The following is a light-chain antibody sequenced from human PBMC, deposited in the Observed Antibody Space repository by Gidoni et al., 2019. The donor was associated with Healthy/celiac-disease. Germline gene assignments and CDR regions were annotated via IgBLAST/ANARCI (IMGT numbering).Light chain of an antibody. CDR3: QSYDSSLSGSEV. CDR1: SSNIGAGYD. CDR2: GNS. V-gene: IGLV1-40*01. J-gene: IGLJ2*01. Sequence: QSVLPPPPSVSGAPGQRVTISCTGSSSNIGAGYDVPWYQQLPGTAPKLLIYGNSNRPSGVPDRFSGSKSGTSASLAITGLQAEDEADYYCQSYDSSLSGSEVFGGGTKLTVL.